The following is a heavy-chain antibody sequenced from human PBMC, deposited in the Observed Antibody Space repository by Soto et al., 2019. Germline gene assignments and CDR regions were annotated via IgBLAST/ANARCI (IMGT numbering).Heavy chain of an antibody. CDR2: ISARGDGP. CDR3: ATRLEGPSGYNSDDY. D-gene: IGHD3-9*01. Sequence: EVQLLQSGGGLVQPGGSLRLSCAASGFTFWNHDMSWVRQATGKGLEWVSAISARGDGPYYTDSVRGRFTISRDNSKNTLYLQMNSLRVEDTAVYYCATRLEGPSGYNSDDYWGQGTLVTVSS. V-gene: IGHV3-23*01. J-gene: IGHJ4*02. CDR1: GFTFWNHD.